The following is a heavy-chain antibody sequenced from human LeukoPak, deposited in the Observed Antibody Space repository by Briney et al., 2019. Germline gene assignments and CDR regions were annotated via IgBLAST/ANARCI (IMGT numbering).Heavy chain of an antibody. V-gene: IGHV5-51*01. CDR3: AIPLHGAEFDP. Sequence: GEPLKISCKGSGYRFTRNWIGWVRQKPGKGLEWMGIIDPADSDTRYSPSFEGHVTISGDKSISTAYLQWSSLKASDTAMYYCAIPLHGAEFDPWGQGTLVTVSS. CDR1: GYRFTRNW. D-gene: IGHD2-21*02. CDR2: IDPADSDT. J-gene: IGHJ5*02.